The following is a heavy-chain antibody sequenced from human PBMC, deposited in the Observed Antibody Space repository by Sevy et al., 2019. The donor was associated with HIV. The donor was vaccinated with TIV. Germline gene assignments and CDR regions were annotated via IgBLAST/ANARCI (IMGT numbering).Heavy chain of an antibody. J-gene: IGHJ4*02. CDR2: IFWDDEK. CDR1: GFSLNTSGVG. Sequence: SGPTLVKPAQTLTLTCSFSGFSLNTSGVGVGWIRLPPGKALEWLALIFWDDEKRYSPPLKNRLTITEDTSKNQVVLTMTNMDPVDTATYYCARFLKGDYTNYFDSWDQGSLVTVSS. D-gene: IGHD4-4*01. V-gene: IGHV2-5*02. CDR3: ARFLKGDYTNYFDS.